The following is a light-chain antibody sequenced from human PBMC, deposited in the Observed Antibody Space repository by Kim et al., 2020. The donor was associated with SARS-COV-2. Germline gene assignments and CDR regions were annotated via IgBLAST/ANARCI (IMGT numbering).Light chain of an antibody. V-gene: IGKV3-11*01. J-gene: IGKJ4*01. CDR2: DAS. Sequence: PGERATLSCRASQSVSTYLAWYQQKPGQAPRLLIYDASNRATGIPDRFSGSGAGTDFTLTISSLESEDFAVYYCQQRSNWPPALTFGGGTKVDIK. CDR1: QSVSTY. CDR3: QQRSNWPPALT.